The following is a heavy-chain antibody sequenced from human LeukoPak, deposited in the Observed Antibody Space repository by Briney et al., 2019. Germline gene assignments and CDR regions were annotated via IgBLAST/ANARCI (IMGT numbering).Heavy chain of an antibody. D-gene: IGHD1-7*01. J-gene: IGHJ4*02. V-gene: IGHV3-33*01. CDR1: GFTFSTYG. CDR3: ARARGGDYGELQY. CDR2: IFYDGSGE. Sequence: GGSLRLSCAASGFTFSTYGMHWVRQAPGKGLEWVTFIFYDGSGEYYADSVKGRFTISRVNSKKTLYLQMNSLRAEDTAVYYCARARGGDYGELQYWGQGTLVTVSS.